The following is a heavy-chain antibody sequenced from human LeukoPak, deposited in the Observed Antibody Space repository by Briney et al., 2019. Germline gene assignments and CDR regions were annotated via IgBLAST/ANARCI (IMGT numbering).Heavy chain of an antibody. Sequence: SETLSLTCAVYGGSFSGYYWSWIRQPPGKGLEWIGEINHSGSTNYNPSLKSRVTISVDTSKNQFSLKLSSETAADTAVYYCARVRVRPAGYDYWGQGTLVTVSS. V-gene: IGHV4-34*01. CDR1: GGSFSGYY. CDR2: INHSGST. D-gene: IGHD2-2*01. J-gene: IGHJ4*02. CDR3: ARVRVRPAGYDY.